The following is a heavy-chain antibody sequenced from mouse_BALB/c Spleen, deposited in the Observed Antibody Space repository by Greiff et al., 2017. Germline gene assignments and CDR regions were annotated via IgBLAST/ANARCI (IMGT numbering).Heavy chain of an antibody. V-gene: IGHV2-6-5*01. CDR1: GFSLTDYG. CDR3: ANQGYGYDWYFDV. D-gene: IGHD2-2*01. J-gene: IGHJ1*01. CDR2: IWGGGST. Sequence: QVQLKQSGPGLVAPSQSLSITCTVSGFSLTDYGVSWIRQPPGKGLEWLGVIWGGGSTYYNSALKSRLSISKDNSKSQVFLKMNSLQTDDTAMYYCANQGYGYDWYFDVWGAGTTVTVSS.